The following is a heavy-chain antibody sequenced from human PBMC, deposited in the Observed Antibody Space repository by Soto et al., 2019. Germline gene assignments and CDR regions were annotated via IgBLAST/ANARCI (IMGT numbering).Heavy chain of an antibody. CDR2: ISAYNGNT. V-gene: IGHV1-18*01. J-gene: IGHJ4*02. CDR3: ARAPWGVATILNPDPAD. CDR1: GYTFTSYG. Sequence: QVQLVQSGAEVKKPGASVKVSCKASGYTFTSYGISWVRQAPGQGLEWMGWISAYNGNTNYAQKLQGRVTMTTDTSTSTACMELRSLRSDDTAVYYCARAPWGVATILNPDPADWGQGTLVTVSS. D-gene: IGHD5-12*01.